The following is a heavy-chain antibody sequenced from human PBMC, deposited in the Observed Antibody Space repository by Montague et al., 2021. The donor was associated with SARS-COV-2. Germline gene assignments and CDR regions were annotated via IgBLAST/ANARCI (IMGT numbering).Heavy chain of an antibody. J-gene: IGHJ5*02. Sequence: SETLSLTCIVSGSSVRSYYWSWIRQPPGKGLEWIGYINSNGGTNXNPSLRSRLTMSVDTSKNQFSLQLRSMTPADTAVYFCARATSVRGAVSWFDPWGQGILVTVSS. D-gene: IGHD3-10*01. V-gene: IGHV4-59*02. CDR2: INSNGGT. CDR3: ARATSVRGAVSWFDP. CDR1: GSSVRSYY.